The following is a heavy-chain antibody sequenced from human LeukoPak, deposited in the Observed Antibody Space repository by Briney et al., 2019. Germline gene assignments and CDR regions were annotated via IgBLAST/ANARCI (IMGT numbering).Heavy chain of an antibody. CDR3: VTRYTVTNYFDY. Sequence: SETLSLTCAVYGTSFNNYYWSWIRQAPGKGLEWIGEITYGGNTNYNTSLKSRLAISVDAPKKHFSLKLNSVTAADTAMYYRVTRYTVTNYFDYWGQGTLVTVSS. CDR2: ITYGGNT. J-gene: IGHJ4*02. V-gene: IGHV4-34*01. D-gene: IGHD3-16*02. CDR1: GTSFNNYY.